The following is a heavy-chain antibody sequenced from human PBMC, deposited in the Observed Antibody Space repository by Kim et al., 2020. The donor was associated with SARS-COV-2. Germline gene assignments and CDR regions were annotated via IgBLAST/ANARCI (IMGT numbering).Heavy chain of an antibody. Sequence: GGSLRLSCAASGFTFSSYGMHWVRQAPGKGLEWVAVISYDGSNKYYADSVKGRFTISRDNSKNTLYLQMNSLRAEDTAVYYCARDPLSMTMGYYYYGMDV. CDR1: GFTFSSYG. D-gene: IGHD3-10*01. J-gene: IGHJ6*01. CDR3: ARDPLSMTMGYYYYGMDV. CDR2: ISYDGSNK. V-gene: IGHV3-33*05.